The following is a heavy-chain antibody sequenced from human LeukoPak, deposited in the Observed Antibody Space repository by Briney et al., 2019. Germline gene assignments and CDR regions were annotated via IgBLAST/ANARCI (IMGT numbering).Heavy chain of an antibody. CDR1: GGSISSYY. CDR3: ARFASSGWPSRWFDH. J-gene: IGHJ5*02. V-gene: IGHV4-59*01. D-gene: IGHD6-19*01. CDR2: IYYSGST. Sequence: SETLSLTCTVSGGSISSYYWSWIRQPPGEGLEWIGYIYYSGSTNYNPSLKSRVTISVDTSKNQFSLKLSSVTAADTAVYYCARFASSGWPSRWFDHWGQGTLVTVSS.